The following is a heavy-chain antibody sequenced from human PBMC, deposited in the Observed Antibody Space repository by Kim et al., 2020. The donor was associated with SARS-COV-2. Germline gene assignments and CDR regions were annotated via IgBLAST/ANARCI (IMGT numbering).Heavy chain of an antibody. CDR2: INSDGSST. V-gene: IGHV3-74*01. J-gene: IGHJ3*02. Sequence: GGSLRLSCAASGFTFSSYWMHWVRQAPGKGLVWVSRINSDGSSTSYADSVKGRFSISRDNAKNTLYVQMNSLRGEDTAVYYCERGGYSSGWDAFDIWGQGTMVTVSS. D-gene: IGHD6-19*01. CDR3: ERGGYSSGWDAFDI. CDR1: GFTFSSYW.